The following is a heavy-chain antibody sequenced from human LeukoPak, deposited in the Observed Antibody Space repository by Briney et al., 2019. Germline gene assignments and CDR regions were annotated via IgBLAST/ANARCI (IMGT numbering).Heavy chain of an antibody. CDR3: AREPRRDGYAKDRNVVFDY. CDR1: GGTFSSYA. V-gene: IGHV1-69*06. D-gene: IGHD5-24*01. J-gene: IGHJ4*02. CDR2: IIPIFGTA. Sequence: GASVKVSCKASGGTFSSYAISWVRQAPGQGLEWMGGIIPIFGTANYAQKFQGRVTITADKSTSTAYMELSSLRSEDTAVYYCAREPRRDGYAKDRNVVFDYWGQGTLVTVSS.